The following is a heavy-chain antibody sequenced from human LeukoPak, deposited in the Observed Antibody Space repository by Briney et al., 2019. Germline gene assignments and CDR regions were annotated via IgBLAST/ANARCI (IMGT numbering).Heavy chain of an antibody. J-gene: IGHJ4*02. CDR2: INPNSGGT. CDR1: GYTFSDYY. CDR3: ARFDILEYYFDY. Sequence: ASVKVSCKASGYTFSDYYTHWVRQAPGQGLEWMGWINPNSGGTRYAQQFQGRVTTTRDTSIGTVYMELSTLRSDDTAVYYCARFDILEYYFDYWGQGTLVTVSS. V-gene: IGHV1-2*02. D-gene: IGHD2-15*01.